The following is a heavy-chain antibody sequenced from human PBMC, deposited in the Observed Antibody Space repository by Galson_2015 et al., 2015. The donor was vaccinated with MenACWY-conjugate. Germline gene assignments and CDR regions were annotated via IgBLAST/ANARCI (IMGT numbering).Heavy chain of an antibody. D-gene: IGHD3-3*01. CDR3: AKGVRSGHTYGAIDI. J-gene: IGHJ3*02. V-gene: IGHV3-23*01. CDR1: GFTFSDYT. CDR2: ITGGGGTT. Sequence: SLRLSCATSGFTFSDYTMGWVRQAPGKGLEWVSTITGGGGTTYYADSVKGRFSTSRDNSKNTLDVQMNSLRVEDTAVYYCAKGVRSGHTYGAIDIWGQGTMVTVSS.